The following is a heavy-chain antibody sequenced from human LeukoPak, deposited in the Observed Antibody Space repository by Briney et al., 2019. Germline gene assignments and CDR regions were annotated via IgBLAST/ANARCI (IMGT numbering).Heavy chain of an antibody. CDR3: AKDLGRPYCSGGSCSVD. CDR1: GFTFSSYG. D-gene: IGHD2-15*01. V-gene: IGHV3-30*02. Sequence: TEGSLRLSCAASGFTFSSYGMHWVRQAPGKGLEWVAFIRYDGSNKYYADSVKGRFTISRDNSKNTLYLQMNSLRAEDTAVYYCAKDLGRPYCSGGSCSVDWGQGTLVTVSS. CDR2: IRYDGSNK. J-gene: IGHJ4*02.